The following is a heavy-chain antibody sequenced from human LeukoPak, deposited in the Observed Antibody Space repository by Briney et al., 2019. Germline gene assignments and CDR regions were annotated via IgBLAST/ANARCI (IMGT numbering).Heavy chain of an antibody. Sequence: ASVKVSCRASGYTFTGYYMHWVRQAPGQGLEWMGWMNPKSGGTNYAQKFQGRVTMTRDTSISTAYMELSRLRSDDTAVYYCARDYSGEWEQLTGWWFDPWGQGTLVIVSS. CDR1: GYTFTGYY. D-gene: IGHD1-26*01. CDR2: MNPKSGGT. J-gene: IGHJ5*02. CDR3: ARDYSGEWEQLTGWWFDP. V-gene: IGHV1-2*02.